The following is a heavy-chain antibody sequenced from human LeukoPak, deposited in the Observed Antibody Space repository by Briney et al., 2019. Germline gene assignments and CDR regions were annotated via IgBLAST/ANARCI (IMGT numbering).Heavy chain of an antibody. CDR3: ARDKYGSGGGMDV. J-gene: IGHJ6*02. Sequence: GGSLRLSCAASGFTFSSYDMHWVRHATGKGLEWVSAIGTAGDTYYPGSVKGRFTISRENAKNSLYLQMNSLRAGDTAVYYCARDKYGSGGGMDVWGQGTTVAVSS. CDR1: GFTFSSYD. D-gene: IGHD3-10*01. V-gene: IGHV3-13*01. CDR2: IGTAGDT.